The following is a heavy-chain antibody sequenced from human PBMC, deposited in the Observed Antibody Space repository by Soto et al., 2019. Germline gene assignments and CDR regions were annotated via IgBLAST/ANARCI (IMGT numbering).Heavy chain of an antibody. CDR2: MNPNSGNT. V-gene: IGHV1-8*01. D-gene: IGHD3-16*01. Sequence: ASVKVSCKASGYTFTSYDINWVRQATGQGLEWMGWMNPNSGNTGYAQKFQGRVTMTRNTSISTAYMELSSLRSEDTAVYYCAKSLRWMITSPPFDPWGQGTLVTVSS. CDR1: GYTFTSYD. J-gene: IGHJ5*02. CDR3: AKSLRWMITSPPFDP.